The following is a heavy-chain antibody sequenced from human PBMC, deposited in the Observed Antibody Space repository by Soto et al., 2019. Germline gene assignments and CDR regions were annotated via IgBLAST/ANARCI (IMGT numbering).Heavy chain of an antibody. J-gene: IGHJ3*02. CDR3: TRHLHYYDSSGYGGAFDI. V-gene: IGHV3-73*01. CDR2: IRSKANSYAT. CDR1: GFTFSGSA. Sequence: GVLRLSCAASGFTFSGSAMHWVRQASGKGLEWVGRIRSKANSYATAYAASVKGRFTISRDDSKNTAYLQMNSLKTEDTAVYYCTRHLHYYDSSGYGGAFDIWGQGTMVTVSS. D-gene: IGHD3-22*01.